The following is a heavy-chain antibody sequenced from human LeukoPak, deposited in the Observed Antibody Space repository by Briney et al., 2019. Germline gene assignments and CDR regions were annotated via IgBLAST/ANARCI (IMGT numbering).Heavy chain of an antibody. J-gene: IGHJ4*02. CDR2: IRYDGSNK. CDR3: AKDFYCTSTSCYPPYFDY. V-gene: IGHV3-30*02. Sequence: GGSLRLSCAASGFTFSSYGMHWVRQAPGKGLEWVAFIRYDGSNKYYADSVKGRFTISRDNSKNTLYLQMNSLRAEDTAVYYCAKDFYCTSTSCYPPYFDYWGQGTLVTVSS. D-gene: IGHD2-2*01. CDR1: GFTFSSYG.